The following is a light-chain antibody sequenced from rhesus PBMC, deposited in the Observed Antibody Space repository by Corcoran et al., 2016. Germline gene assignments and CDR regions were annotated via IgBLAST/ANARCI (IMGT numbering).Light chain of an antibody. Sequence: QAAPTQSPSVSGYPGQSVTISCTGTSSDIGGSNRVSWYQLHPGKAPKVMIYEVIKRPSGVSDRFSGSKSGNTASLTISGLQAEDEADYYCSSYATFNTFIFGSGTRLTVL. CDR1: SSDIGGSNR. CDR3: SSYATFNTFI. V-gene: IGLV2-13*03. CDR2: EVI. J-gene: IGLJ1*01.